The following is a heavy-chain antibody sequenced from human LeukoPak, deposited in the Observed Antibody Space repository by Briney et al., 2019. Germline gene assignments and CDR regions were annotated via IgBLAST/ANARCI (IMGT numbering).Heavy chain of an antibody. D-gene: IGHD2-2*01. CDR1: GYSISSGYY. J-gene: IGHJ4*02. CDR3: ARAGASSPGEHFDY. V-gene: IGHV4-38-2*01. CDR2: IYHSGST. Sequence: SETLSLTCAVSGYSISSGYYWGWIRQPPGKGLEWIGSIYHSGSTYYNPSLKSRVTISVDTSKNQFSPKLSSVTAADTAVYYCARAGASSPGEHFDYWGQGTLVTVSS.